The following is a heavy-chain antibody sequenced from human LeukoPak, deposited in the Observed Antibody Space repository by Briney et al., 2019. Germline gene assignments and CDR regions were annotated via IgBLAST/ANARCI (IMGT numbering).Heavy chain of an antibody. CDR2: INHNGNVN. Sequence: GGSLRLSCAASGFTFSSYWMNWARQAPGKGLEWVASINHNGNVNYYVDSVKGRFTISRDNAKNSLYLQMNSLRAEDTAVYYCARVSRSIAARRGADMDVWGQGTTVTVSS. CDR3: ARVSRSIAARRGADMDV. CDR1: GFTFSSYW. J-gene: IGHJ6*02. D-gene: IGHD6-6*01. V-gene: IGHV3-7*01.